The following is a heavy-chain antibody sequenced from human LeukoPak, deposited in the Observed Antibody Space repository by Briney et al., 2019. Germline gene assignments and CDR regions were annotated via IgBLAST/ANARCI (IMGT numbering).Heavy chain of an antibody. J-gene: IGHJ4*02. Sequence: QAGGSLRLXCAASGFTFNSYAMAWGRQAPGKGLEWVSAIGGSGGSTYYADSVKGRFTISRDNSKNTLYLQMSSLSAEDTAVYYCAKAFKKAFDYWGQGTLVTVSS. CDR1: GFTFNSYA. CDR2: IGGSGGST. V-gene: IGHV3-23*01. CDR3: AKAFKKAFDY.